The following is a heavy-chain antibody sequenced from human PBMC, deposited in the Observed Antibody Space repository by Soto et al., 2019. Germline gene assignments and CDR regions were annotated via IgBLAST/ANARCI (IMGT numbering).Heavy chain of an antibody. Sequence: GASVKVSCKASGYTFTSYYMHWVRQAPGQGLEWMGIINPSGGSTSYAQKFQGRVTMTRDTSTSTVYMELSSLRSEDTAVYYCARDRPGYSSGWYQPEYWGQGTLVTVSS. J-gene: IGHJ4*02. V-gene: IGHV1-46*01. CDR2: INPSGGST. CDR3: ARDRPGYSSGWYQPEY. D-gene: IGHD6-19*01. CDR1: GYTFTSYY.